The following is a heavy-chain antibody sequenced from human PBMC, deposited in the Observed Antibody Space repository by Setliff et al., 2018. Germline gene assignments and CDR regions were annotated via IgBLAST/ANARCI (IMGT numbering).Heavy chain of an antibody. Sequence: GGSLRLSCAASGFTFNPYSMNWVRQAPGKGLEWVSYISSWNSANIDYADSVKGRFTISRDNAQSFLYLQMNSLRPEDTAVYYCARADPRTTLQYCNGGNCYSGQSYYAMDVWGQGTTVTVSS. J-gene: IGHJ6*02. CDR2: ISSWNSANI. CDR1: GFTFNPYS. CDR3: ARADPRTTLQYCNGGNCYSGQSYYAMDV. D-gene: IGHD2-15*01. V-gene: IGHV3-48*04.